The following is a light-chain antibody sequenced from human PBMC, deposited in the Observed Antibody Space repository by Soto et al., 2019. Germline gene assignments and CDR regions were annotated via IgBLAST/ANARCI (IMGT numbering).Light chain of an antibody. Sequence: EIVLTQSPATLSLSPGERATLSCRASQSVSSSYLAWYQQKPGQAPRLLIYDASSRATGIPARFSGSGSGTDFTLTISSLEPEDFAVYYCQQRSNWPPAFGGGTKVDIK. CDR3: QQRSNWPPA. J-gene: IGKJ4*01. CDR2: DAS. CDR1: QSVSSSY. V-gene: IGKV3D-20*02.